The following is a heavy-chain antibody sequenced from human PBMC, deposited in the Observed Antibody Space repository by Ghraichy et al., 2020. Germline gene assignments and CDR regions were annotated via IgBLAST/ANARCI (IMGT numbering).Heavy chain of an antibody. Sequence: GGSLRLSCVGSGFIFSGHEMSWVRQAPGKGLEWVSYIGGAGGFETYADSVRGRFTISRDNAKNSLYLQMNSLRAEDTALYYCARYQRESGEGGDGLDVWGQGTMVTVSS. CDR3: ARYQRESGEGGDGLDV. CDR2: IGGAGGFE. D-gene: IGHD4-17*01. CDR1: GFIFSGHE. J-gene: IGHJ3*01. V-gene: IGHV3-48*03.